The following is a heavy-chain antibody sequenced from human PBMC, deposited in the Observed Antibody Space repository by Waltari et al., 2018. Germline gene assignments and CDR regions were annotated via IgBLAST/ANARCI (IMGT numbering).Heavy chain of an antibody. CDR2: SSGSGGST. Sequence: EVQLLESGGGLVQPGGSLRLSCAASGFTFSSYAMSWVRHAPGKGLEWVSASSGSGGSTYYADSVKGRFTISRDNSKNTLYLQMNSLRAEDTAVYYCAKDPMGPTVVPGDYWGQGTLVTVSS. D-gene: IGHD4-17*01. CDR3: AKDPMGPTVVPGDY. V-gene: IGHV3-23*01. CDR1: GFTFSSYA. J-gene: IGHJ4*02.